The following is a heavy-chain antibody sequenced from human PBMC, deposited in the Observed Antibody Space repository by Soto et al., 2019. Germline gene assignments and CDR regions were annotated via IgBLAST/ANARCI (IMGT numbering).Heavy chain of an antibody. V-gene: IGHV1-2*04. CDR2: INPNSGGT. J-gene: IGHJ5*02. D-gene: IGHD5-12*01. Sequence: ASVKVSCKASGYTFTGYYMHWVRQAPGQGLEWMGWINPNSGGTNYAQKFQGWVTMTRDTSISTAYMELSRLRSDDTAVYYCARDFFSCSGWLSHLDNWFDPWAQGTLVTVSS. CDR3: ARDFFSCSGWLSHLDNWFDP. CDR1: GYTFTGYY.